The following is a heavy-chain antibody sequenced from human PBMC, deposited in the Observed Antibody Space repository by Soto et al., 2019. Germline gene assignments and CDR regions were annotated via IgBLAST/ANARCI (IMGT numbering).Heavy chain of an antibody. V-gene: IGHV1-3*01. CDR3: ATSYGSGSRPFDS. Sequence: ASVKVSCKASGYTFTSYAMHWVRQAPGQRLEWMGWINAGNGNTKYSQKFQGRVTITRDTSASTAYMELSSLRSEDTALYYCATSYGSGSRPFDSWGQGTPVTVSS. CDR1: GYTFTSYA. CDR2: INAGNGNT. J-gene: IGHJ4*02. D-gene: IGHD3-10*01.